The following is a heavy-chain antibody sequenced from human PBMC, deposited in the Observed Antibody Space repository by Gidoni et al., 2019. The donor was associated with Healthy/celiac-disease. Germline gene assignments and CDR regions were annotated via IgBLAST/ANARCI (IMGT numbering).Heavy chain of an antibody. Sequence: EVQLVESGGGLVQPGGSLRLSCAASGFTFSSYWMHWVRQAPGKGLVWVSRINSDGSSTSYADSVKGRFTISRDNAKNTLYLQMNSLRAEDTAVYYCARGDGYNLDENYFDYWGQGTLVTVSS. CDR2: INSDGSST. V-gene: IGHV3-74*01. CDR1: GFTFSSYW. CDR3: ARGDGYNLDENYFDY. D-gene: IGHD5-12*01. J-gene: IGHJ4*02.